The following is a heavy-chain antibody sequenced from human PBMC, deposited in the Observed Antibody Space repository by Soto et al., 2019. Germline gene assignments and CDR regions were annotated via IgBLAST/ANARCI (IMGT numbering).Heavy chain of an antibody. CDR1: GGTFSSYA. CDR3: AREQYNWNYFDP. J-gene: IGHJ5*02. V-gene: IGHV1-69*13. Sequence: GASVKVSCKASGGTFSSYAISWVRQAPGQGLEWMGGIIPIFGTANYAQKFQGRVTITADESTSTAYMELSSLRSEDTAVYYCAREQYNWNYFDPWGQGTLVTVSS. CDR2: IIPIFGTA. D-gene: IGHD1-7*01.